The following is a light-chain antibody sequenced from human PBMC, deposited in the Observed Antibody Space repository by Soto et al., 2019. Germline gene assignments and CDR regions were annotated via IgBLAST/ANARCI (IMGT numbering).Light chain of an antibody. CDR2: DAS. CDR1: QSVSRY. V-gene: IGKV3-11*01. Sequence: DIVLTQSPATLSLSPGERATLSCRASQSVSRYLAWYQQKPGQAPRLLIYDASNRATGIPARFSGSGSGTDFTLTISSLEPEDFAVYYCQQRSNWPPITFGQGTRLEIK. CDR3: QQRSNWPPIT. J-gene: IGKJ5*01.